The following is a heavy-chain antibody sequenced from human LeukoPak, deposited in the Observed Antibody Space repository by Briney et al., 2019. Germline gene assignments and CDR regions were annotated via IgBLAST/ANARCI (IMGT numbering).Heavy chain of an antibody. CDR1: GFTFSSYG. CDR2: IRYDGSNK. J-gene: IGHJ4*02. CDR3: ARGTAYYYNSRQSYFGY. Sequence: GGSLRLSCAASGFTFSSYGMHWVRQAPGKGLEWVAFIRYDGSNKYYADSVKGRFTISRDNAKNSLYLQMNSLRAEDTAVYYCARGTAYYYNSRQSYFGYWGQGTLVTVSS. D-gene: IGHD3-22*01. V-gene: IGHV3-30*02.